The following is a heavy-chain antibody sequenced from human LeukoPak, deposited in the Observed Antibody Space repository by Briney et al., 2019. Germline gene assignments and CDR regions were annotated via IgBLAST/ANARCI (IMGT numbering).Heavy chain of an antibody. Sequence: PGRSLRLSCAASGFTFSSYAMHWVRQAPGKGLEWVAVISYDGSNKYYADSVKGRFTVSRDNSKNTLYLQMNSLRVEDTALYYCAREESAMVVIDYWGQGTLVTVSS. V-gene: IGHV3-30-3*01. D-gene: IGHD2-2*01. CDR2: ISYDGSNK. J-gene: IGHJ4*02. CDR1: GFTFSSYA. CDR3: AREESAMVVIDY.